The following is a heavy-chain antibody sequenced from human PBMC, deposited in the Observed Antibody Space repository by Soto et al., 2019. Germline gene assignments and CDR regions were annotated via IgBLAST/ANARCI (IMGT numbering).Heavy chain of an antibody. CDR1: GGSFSGYY. J-gene: IGHJ4*02. Sequence: QVQLQQWGAGLLKPSETLSLTCAVYGGSFSGYYWSWIRQPPGKGLEWIGEINHSGSTNYNPSLKSRVTISVDTSKNQFSLKLSSVTAADTAVYYCARADSSREVDYWGQGTLDTVSS. D-gene: IGHD6-13*01. CDR3: ARADSSREVDY. CDR2: INHSGST. V-gene: IGHV4-34*01.